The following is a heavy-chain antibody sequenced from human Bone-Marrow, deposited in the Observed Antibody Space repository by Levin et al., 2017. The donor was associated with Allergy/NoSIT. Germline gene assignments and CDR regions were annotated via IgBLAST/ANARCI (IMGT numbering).Heavy chain of an antibody. CDR1: GFGFSDFD. CDR3: AKDRASKAFSFDY. CDR2: ISLDKFHE. J-gene: IGHJ4*02. V-gene: IGHV3-30*18. Sequence: GGSLRLSCAASGFGFSDFDMHWVRQAPGKGLEWVARISLDKFHEDYDDSVRGRFIISRDNSKNTLYLQMNSLTIEDTAIYYCAKDRASKAFSFDYWGQGSLVTVSA.